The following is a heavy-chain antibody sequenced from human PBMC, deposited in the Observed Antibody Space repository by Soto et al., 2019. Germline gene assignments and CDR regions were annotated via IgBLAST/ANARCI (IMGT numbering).Heavy chain of an antibody. D-gene: IGHD4-4*01. Sequence: EIQLLESGGGLVEPGGSLTLSCAASGFTFYDYGMNWVRQAPGKGLEWVSSISGSSRRTDYADSVKGRFVISRDNSKAMVYLEMNRLRAADTAVYYCAKDFSSKGWMGLNAPSDPWGQGILVSVSS. V-gene: IGHV3-23*01. CDR2: ISGSSRRT. CDR3: AKDFSSKGWMGLNAPSDP. CDR1: GFTFYDYG. J-gene: IGHJ5*02.